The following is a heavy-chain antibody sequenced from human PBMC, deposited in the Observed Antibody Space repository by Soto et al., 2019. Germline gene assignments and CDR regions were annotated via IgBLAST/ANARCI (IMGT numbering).Heavy chain of an antibody. V-gene: IGHV3-23*01. CDR1: GFTFSSCV. Sequence: EVHLLESGGGLVHPGESLRLSCGASGFTFSSCVMTWVRQAPGKGWEWVACITGSGTGAYYADSVKGRFTISRDNSKNMVYLQMNNLRAEDTGVYYCAKGLINGRWYAEDWGQGTLVTVSS. D-gene: IGHD6-13*01. CDR2: ITGSGTGA. CDR3: AKGLINGRWYAED. J-gene: IGHJ4*02.